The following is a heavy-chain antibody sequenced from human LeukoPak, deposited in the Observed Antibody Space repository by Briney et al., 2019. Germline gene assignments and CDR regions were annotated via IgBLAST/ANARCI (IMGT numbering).Heavy chain of an antibody. CDR2: IKQDGSEK. CDR1: GFTFSSYW. D-gene: IGHD2/OR15-2a*01. J-gene: IGHJ6*02. V-gene: IGHV3-7*01. CDR3: ARDRRTTFAYYYYYGTDV. Sequence: GGSLRLSCAASGFTFSSYWMSWVRQAPGKGLEWVANIKQDGSEKYYVDSVKGRFTISRDNAKNSLYLQMNSLRAEDTAVYYCARDRRTTFAYYYYYGTDVWGQGTTVTVSS.